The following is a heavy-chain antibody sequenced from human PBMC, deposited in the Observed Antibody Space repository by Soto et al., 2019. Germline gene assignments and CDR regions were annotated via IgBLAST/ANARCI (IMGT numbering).Heavy chain of an antibody. CDR3: AVGTLPMLRGVYNK. CDR2: IKSEGSDK. Sequence: EVQLVESGGGLVQPGGSLRLSCAASGFIFNNYWMSWVRQAPGKGLEWVANIKSEGSDKYYVDSVKGRFTISTDNAMNSLFLTMTRLRAEDTAVYYCAVGTLPMLRGVYNKWCQGTGVTVSS. V-gene: IGHV3-7*01. D-gene: IGHD3-10*01. CDR1: GFIFNNYW. J-gene: IGHJ4*02.